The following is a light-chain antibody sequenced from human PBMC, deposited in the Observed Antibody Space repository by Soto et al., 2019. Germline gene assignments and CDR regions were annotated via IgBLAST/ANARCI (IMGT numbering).Light chain of an antibody. CDR3: SSYTCSSNLVV. CDR1: SSDVGGYNY. V-gene: IGLV2-14*01. Sequence: QSALTQPASVSGSPGQSVTISCTGTSSDVGGYNYVSWYQQHPGKAPKLMIYDVSNRPSGVSNRFSGSKSGNTASLTISGLQAEDEADYYCSSYTCSSNLVVFGGGTKLTVL. CDR2: DVS. J-gene: IGLJ2*01.